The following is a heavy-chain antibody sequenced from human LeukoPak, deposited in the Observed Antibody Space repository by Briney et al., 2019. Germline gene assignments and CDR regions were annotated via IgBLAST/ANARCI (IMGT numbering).Heavy chain of an antibody. V-gene: IGHV4-59*08. CDR1: GGSISSYY. Sequence: SETLSLTCTVSGGSISSYYWSWIRQPPGKGLEWIGYIYYSGSANYNPSLKSRVTISVDTSKNQFSLKLSSVTAADTAVYYCARLSGYSTQAWFDPWGQGTLVTVSS. CDR3: ARLSGYSTQAWFDP. D-gene: IGHD5-12*01. CDR2: IYYSGSA. J-gene: IGHJ5*02.